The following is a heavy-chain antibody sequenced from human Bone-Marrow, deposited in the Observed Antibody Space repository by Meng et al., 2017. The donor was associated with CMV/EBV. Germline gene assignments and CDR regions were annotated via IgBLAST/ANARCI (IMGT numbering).Heavy chain of an antibody. D-gene: IGHD3-3*01. J-gene: IGHJ3*01. V-gene: IGHV2-5*01. Sequence: SGPTLVKPTQTLTLTCTFSGFSLSTSGVGVGWIRQPPGKALEWLALIYWNDDKRYITSLKSRLIITKDTSKNQVVLIMTNMDPVDTATYYCAHSASYHDFWSGYFPNAFKFWGRGTMVTVSS. CDR1: GFSLSTSGVG. CDR3: AHSASYHDFWSGYFPNAFKF. CDR2: IYWNDDK.